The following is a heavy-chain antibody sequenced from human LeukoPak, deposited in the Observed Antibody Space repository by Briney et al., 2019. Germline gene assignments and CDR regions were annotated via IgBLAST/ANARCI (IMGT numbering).Heavy chain of an antibody. CDR3: ARVKFSGWYDWYFDY. J-gene: IGHJ4*02. V-gene: IGHV3-74*01. Sequence: GGSLRLSCAASGFTFSSYWMHWVRQAPGNGLVWVSRINSDGSSTSYADSVKGRFTISRDNAKNTLYLQMNSLRAEDTAVYYCARVKFSGWYDWYFDYWGQGTLVTVSS. CDR1: GFTFSSYW. CDR2: INSDGSST. D-gene: IGHD6-19*01.